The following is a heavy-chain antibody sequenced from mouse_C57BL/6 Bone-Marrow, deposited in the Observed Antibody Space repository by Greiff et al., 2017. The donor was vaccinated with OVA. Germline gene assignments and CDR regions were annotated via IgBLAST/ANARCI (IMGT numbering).Heavy chain of an antibody. CDR1: GYAFSSSW. CDR2: IYPGDGDT. Sequence: QVQLQQSGPELVKPGASVKISCKASGYAFSSSWMNWVKQRPGKGLEWIGRIYPGDGDTNYNGKFKGKATLTADKSSSTAYMQLSRLTSEDSAVYFCATYDGYQFAYWGQGTLVTVSA. V-gene: IGHV1-82*01. J-gene: IGHJ3*01. CDR3: ATYDGYQFAY. D-gene: IGHD2-3*01.